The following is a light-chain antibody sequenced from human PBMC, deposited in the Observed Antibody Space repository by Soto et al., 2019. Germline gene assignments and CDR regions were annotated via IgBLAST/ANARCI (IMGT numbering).Light chain of an antibody. V-gene: IGKV1-5*03. CDR1: QSISSW. CDR2: KAS. CDR3: QEYNTFSRT. Sequence: DIQMTQSPSTLSASLGDRVTITCRASQSISSWLAWFQQRPGKAPKLLIYKASTLETGVPSSFSGSGSGTEFTLTISSLQPDDSATYYCQEYNTFSRTFGQGTKVEIK. J-gene: IGKJ1*01.